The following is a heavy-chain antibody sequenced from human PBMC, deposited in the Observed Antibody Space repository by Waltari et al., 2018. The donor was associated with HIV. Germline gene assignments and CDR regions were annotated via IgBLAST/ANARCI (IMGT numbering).Heavy chain of an antibody. Sequence: EVQLVESGGGLVKPGGSIRLSCAASGFTFNNAGMNWVRQAPGKGLEWVGRIKSKTDGGTTDYAAPVKGRFTISRDDSKNTVNLQMNSLKAEDTAVYFCRSGIVRTTDYWGQGTLVTVSS. CDR2: IKSKTDGGTT. CDR3: RSGIVRTTDY. V-gene: IGHV3-15*01. CDR1: GFTFNNAG. J-gene: IGHJ4*02. D-gene: IGHD1-26*01.